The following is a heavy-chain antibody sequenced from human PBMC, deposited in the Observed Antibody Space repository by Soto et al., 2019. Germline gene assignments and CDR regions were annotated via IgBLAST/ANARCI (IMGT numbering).Heavy chain of an antibody. V-gene: IGHV4-59*01. D-gene: IGHD6-13*01. J-gene: IGHJ5*02. Sequence: SETLSLTCTVSGGSISSYYWSWIRQPPGKGLEWIGYIYYSGSTNYNPSLKSRVTISVDTSKNQFSLKLSSVTAADTAVYYCAGDLRIAAAGTSWFDPWGQGTLVTVSS. CDR3: AGDLRIAAAGTSWFDP. CDR1: GGSISSYY. CDR2: IYYSGST.